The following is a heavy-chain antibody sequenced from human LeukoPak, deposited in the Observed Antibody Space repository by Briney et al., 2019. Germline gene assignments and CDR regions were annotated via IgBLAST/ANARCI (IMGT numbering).Heavy chain of an antibody. J-gene: IGHJ4*02. CDR2: IRYDGNNK. V-gene: IGHV3-30*02. CDR3: AKPMIGKGGPFDY. CDR1: GLTFSNYG. D-gene: IGHD3-10*02. Sequence: GGSLRLSCVASGLTFSNYGMHWVRQPPGKGLEWVAFIRYDGNNKYYADSEKGRFTISRDNSRDTLYLQMNNLRIEDTAVYYCAKPMIGKGGPFDYWGQGTLVTVSS.